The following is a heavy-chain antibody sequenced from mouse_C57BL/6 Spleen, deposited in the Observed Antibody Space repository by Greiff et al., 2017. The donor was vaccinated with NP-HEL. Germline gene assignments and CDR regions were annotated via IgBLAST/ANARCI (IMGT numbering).Heavy chain of an antibody. D-gene: IGHD1-1*01. V-gene: IGHV1-61*01. Sequence: QVQLQQPGAELVRPGSSVKLSCKASGHTFTSYWMDWVKQRPGQGLEWIGNIYPSDSETHYNQKFKDKATLTVDKSSSTAYMQLSSLTSEDSAVYYCAREGDYYGSSLHFDYWGQGTTLTVSS. CDR1: GHTFTSYW. J-gene: IGHJ2*01. CDR2: IYPSDSET. CDR3: AREGDYYGSSLHFDY.